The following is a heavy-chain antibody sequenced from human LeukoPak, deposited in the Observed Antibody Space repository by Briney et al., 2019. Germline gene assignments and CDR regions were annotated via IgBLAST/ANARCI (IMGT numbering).Heavy chain of an antibody. CDR2: IYDSGTT. CDR1: GASITSDDYY. J-gene: IGHJ4*02. D-gene: IGHD3-22*01. V-gene: IGHV4-39*01. CDR3: SSHYYYDSSGFES. Sequence: SEALSLTCGVSGASITSDDYYWGWIRQPPGNGLEWLGSIYDSGTTYYNPSLKSRLSISIDKSKNQFSLKLNSVTAADTAVYYCSSHYYYDSSGFESWGQGTLVTVSS.